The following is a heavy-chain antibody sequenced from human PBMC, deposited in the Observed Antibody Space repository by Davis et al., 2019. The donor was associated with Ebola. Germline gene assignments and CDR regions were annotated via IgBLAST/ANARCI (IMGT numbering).Heavy chain of an antibody. J-gene: IGHJ4*02. CDR3: ATDSMTTVTFVY. Sequence: GGSLRLSCAASGFTFSDYYMSWIRQAPGKGLEWVSYISSSGSTIYYADSVKGRFTISRDNAKNSLYLQMNSLRSEDTAVYYCATDSMTTVTFVYWGQGTLVTVSS. CDR2: ISSSGSTI. V-gene: IGHV3-11*01. CDR1: GFTFSDYY. D-gene: IGHD4-17*01.